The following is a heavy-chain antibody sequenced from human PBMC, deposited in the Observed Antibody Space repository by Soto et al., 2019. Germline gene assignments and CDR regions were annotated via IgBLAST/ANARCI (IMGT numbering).Heavy chain of an antibody. CDR2: IIPIFGTA. V-gene: IGHV1-69*01. D-gene: IGHD4-17*01. Sequence: QVQLVQSGAEVKKPGSSVKVSCKASGGTFSSYAISWVRQAPGQGLEWMGGIIPIFGTANYAQKFQGRVTITADESTSTAYMELSSLRSEDTAVYYCAKVADGDFDDYDNYVDYWGQGTLVTVSS. CDR3: AKVADGDFDDYDNYVDY. J-gene: IGHJ4*02. CDR1: GGTFSSYA.